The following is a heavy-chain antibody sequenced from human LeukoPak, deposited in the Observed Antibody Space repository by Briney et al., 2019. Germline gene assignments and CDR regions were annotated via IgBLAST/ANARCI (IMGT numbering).Heavy chain of an antibody. CDR3: ARDPSNSSGYHAHFDS. CDR2: ISCYNGDT. CDR1: GYTLTHHG. D-gene: IGHD3-22*01. Sequence: GASVKASCKASGYTLTHHGISWVRQAPGRGLEWMGWISCYNGDTIYAQNVQGRVTMTTDASTRTAYIELRNLRSDDTAMYYCARDPSNSSGYHAHFDSWGQGTLVTVSS. V-gene: IGHV1-18*01. J-gene: IGHJ4*02.